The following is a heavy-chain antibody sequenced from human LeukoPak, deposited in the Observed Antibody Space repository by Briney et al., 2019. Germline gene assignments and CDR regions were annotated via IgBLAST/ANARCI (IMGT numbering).Heavy chain of an antibody. D-gene: IGHD3-22*01. CDR1: GFTFSGSA. Sequence: PGGSLRLSCAASGFTFSGSAMHWVRQAPDKGLEWVTLISYDGINQYYADSVKGRFTISRDDSNLYLQMDSLRPEDTAVYYCARDGDDSNPYYDWWGQGTLVTVSS. CDR2: ISYDGINQ. V-gene: IGHV3-30*04. J-gene: IGHJ4*02. CDR3: ARDGDDSNPYYDW.